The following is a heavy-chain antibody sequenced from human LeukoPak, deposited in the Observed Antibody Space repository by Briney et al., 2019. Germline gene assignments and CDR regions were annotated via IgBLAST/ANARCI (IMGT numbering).Heavy chain of an antibody. V-gene: IGHV3-74*01. D-gene: IGHD1-26*01. CDR2: INSDGSTT. CDR3: ARVIVGATNWFDP. Sequence: GGSLRLSCAASGFTFSSYAMSWVRQAPGKGLVWVSRINSDGSTTNYADSVRGRFRTSRDNAKNTLYLQMNSVRAEDTAVYYCARVIVGATNWFDPWGQGTLVTVPS. CDR1: GFTFSSYA. J-gene: IGHJ5*02.